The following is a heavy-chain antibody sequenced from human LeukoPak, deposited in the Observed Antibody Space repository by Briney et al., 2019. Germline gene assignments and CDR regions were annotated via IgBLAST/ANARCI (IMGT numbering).Heavy chain of an antibody. Sequence: ASVTVSCKASGGTFSSYAISWVRQAPGQGLEWMGRIIPILGIANYAQKFQGRVTITADKSTSTAYMELSSLRSEDTAVYYCARVGFGERYYYYYGMDVWGQGTTVTVSS. CDR1: GGTFSSYA. D-gene: IGHD3-10*01. CDR2: IIPILGIA. CDR3: ARVGFGERYYYYYGMDV. V-gene: IGHV1-69*04. J-gene: IGHJ6*02.